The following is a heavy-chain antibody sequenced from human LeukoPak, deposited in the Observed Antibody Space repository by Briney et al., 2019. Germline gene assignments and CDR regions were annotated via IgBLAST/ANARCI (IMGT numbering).Heavy chain of an antibody. CDR2: IYYSGST. CDR3: ARHVTVTYDAFDL. CDR1: GGSISSYY. V-gene: IGHV4-59*08. J-gene: IGHJ3*01. Sequence: SETLSLTCTVSGGSISSYYWSWIRQPPGKGLEWIGYIYYSGSTNYNPSLKSRVTISVDTSKNQFSLKLSSVTAADTAMYYCARHVTVTYDAFDLWGQGTMVTVSS. D-gene: IGHD4-11*01.